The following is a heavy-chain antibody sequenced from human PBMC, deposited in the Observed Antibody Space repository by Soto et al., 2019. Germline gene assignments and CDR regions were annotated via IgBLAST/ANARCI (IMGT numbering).Heavy chain of an antibody. V-gene: IGHV1-18*01. CDR2: ISAYNGNT. Sequence: ASVKVSCKASGYTFTSYGISWVRQAPGQGLEWMGWISAYNGNTNYAQKLQGRVTMTTDTSTSTVYMELRSLRSDDTAVYYCAICEERDIVVVPAAVDYWGQGTLVTVSS. CDR3: AICEERDIVVVPAAVDY. CDR1: GYTFTSYG. J-gene: IGHJ4*02. D-gene: IGHD2-2*01.